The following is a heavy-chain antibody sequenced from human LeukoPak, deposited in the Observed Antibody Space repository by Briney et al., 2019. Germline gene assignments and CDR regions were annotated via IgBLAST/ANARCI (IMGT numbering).Heavy chain of an antibody. CDR1: GYTITSYG. CDR2: ISAYNGNT. V-gene: IGHV1-18*01. J-gene: IGHJ4*02. D-gene: IGHD3-10*01. Sequence: GASVKVSCKASGYTITSYGISWVRQAPGQGLEWMGWISAYNGNTNYAQKLQGRVTMTTDTSTSTAYMELRSLRSDDTAVYYCARDSPLFSGNGFDYWGQGTLVTVSS. CDR3: ARDSPLFSGNGFDY.